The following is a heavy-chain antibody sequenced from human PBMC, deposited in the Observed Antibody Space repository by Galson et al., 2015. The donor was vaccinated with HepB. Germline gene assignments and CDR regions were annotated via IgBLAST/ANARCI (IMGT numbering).Heavy chain of an antibody. D-gene: IGHD6-13*01. J-gene: IGHJ5*02. CDR3: AKAARGIAAGGIQKTNWFDP. Sequence: SLRLSCAASGFTFSSYAMSWVRQAPGKGLEWISTISGSGGSTNYADSVKGRFTFSRDNSKNTLYLQMNSLRDDDTAVYYCAKAARGIAAGGIQKTNWFDPWGQGTLVTVSS. V-gene: IGHV3-23*01. CDR1: GFTFSSYA. CDR2: ISGSGGST.